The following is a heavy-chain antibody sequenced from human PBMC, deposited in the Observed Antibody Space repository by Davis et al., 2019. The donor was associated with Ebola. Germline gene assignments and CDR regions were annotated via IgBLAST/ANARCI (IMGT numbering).Heavy chain of an antibody. J-gene: IGHJ4*02. D-gene: IGHD5-12*01. CDR1: GYTFTSYG. CDR2: ISPYNGNT. Sequence: ASVKVSCKASGYTFTSYGITWVRQAPGQGLEWMGWISPYNGNTNYAEKFRGRVTVTTDTSTSTAYMELSRLRSDDTAVYYCAREVNSGYERGFDYWGQGTLVTVSS. CDR3: AREVNSGYERGFDY. V-gene: IGHV1-18*01.